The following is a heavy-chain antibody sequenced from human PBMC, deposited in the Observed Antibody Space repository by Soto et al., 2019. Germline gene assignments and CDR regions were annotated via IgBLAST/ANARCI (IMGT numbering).Heavy chain of an antibody. Sequence: EVRLVESGGGLVQPGGSLRLSCVASGFTFSSYWMSWVRQAPRKGLEWVANIKGDGSEKRYVDSVKGRLTISRDNAKNSVYLQMNSLRVEDTALYYCERDEVRNGVGVWGQGTMVTVSS. CDR1: GFTFSSYW. V-gene: IGHV3-7*01. CDR3: ERDEVRNGVGV. J-gene: IGHJ6*02. CDR2: IKGDGSEK.